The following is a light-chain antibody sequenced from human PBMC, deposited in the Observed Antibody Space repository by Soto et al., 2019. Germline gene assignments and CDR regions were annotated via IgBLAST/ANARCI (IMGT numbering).Light chain of an antibody. CDR3: SSYTSSSTLYV. Sequence: SALTQPASVSGSPGQSITISCAGTSSDIGGYNYVSWYQQHPGKAPKVMIYEVSNRPSGVSNRFSGSKSGNTASLTISGLQAEDEADYYCSSYTSSSTLYVFGSGTKVNVL. CDR1: SSDIGGYNY. CDR2: EVS. V-gene: IGLV2-14*01. J-gene: IGLJ1*01.